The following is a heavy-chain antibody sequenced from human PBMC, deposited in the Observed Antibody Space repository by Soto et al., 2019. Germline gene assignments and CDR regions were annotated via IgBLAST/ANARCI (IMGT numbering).Heavy chain of an antibody. CDR1: GGSVSSGSYY. CDR3: ARDNGYSYGYFDY. D-gene: IGHD5-18*01. Sequence: QVQLQESGPGLVKPSETLSLTCTVSGGSVSSGSYYWTWIRQPPGKGLEWIGCLYNSGSTNYNPAPMSRATIAVDPSKNQFSLRLSSVTAADTAVYYCARDNGYSYGYFDYWGQGTLVTVSS. J-gene: IGHJ4*02. CDR2: LYNSGST. V-gene: IGHV4-61*01.